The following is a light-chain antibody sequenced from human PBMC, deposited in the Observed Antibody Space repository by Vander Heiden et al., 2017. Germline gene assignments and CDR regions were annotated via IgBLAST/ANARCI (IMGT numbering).Light chain of an antibody. CDR1: QGISSY. CDR3: QQYYSYPRT. V-gene: IGKV1-8*01. Sequence: IRIPQSPSSLSASTGDRVTITCRASQGISSYLAWYQQKPGKAPKLLIYAASTLQSGVPSRFSGSGSGTDFTLTISCLQSEDFATYYCQQYYSYPRTFGQGTKVEIK. J-gene: IGKJ1*01. CDR2: AAS.